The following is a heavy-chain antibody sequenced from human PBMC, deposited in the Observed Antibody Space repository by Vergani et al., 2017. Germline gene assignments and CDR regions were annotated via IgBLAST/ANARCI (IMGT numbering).Heavy chain of an antibody. Sequence: QVQLVESGGGVVQRGGSLRLSCATSGFTLSNYDMQWIPQGPGKGLEFVAFIQFDGSNHYYADSVKGRFTLSRDFSKNTLYLQMNSLRTDDTATYYCAKHFRGWGIDYWGQGTQVIVSS. J-gene: IGHJ4*02. D-gene: IGHD3-16*01. CDR1: GFTLSNYD. CDR2: IQFDGSNH. V-gene: IGHV3-30*02. CDR3: AKHFRGWGIDY.